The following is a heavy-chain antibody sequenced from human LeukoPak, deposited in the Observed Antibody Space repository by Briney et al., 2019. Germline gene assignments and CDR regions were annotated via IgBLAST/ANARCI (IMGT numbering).Heavy chain of an antibody. Sequence: SQTLSLTCTVSGGSISSGDYYWSWIRQPPGKGLDSIGNVYYSGSTYYNPSLKSRATISVDTSKNQFSLKLSSVTAADTAVYYCARRSNYVDYWGQGTLVTVSS. D-gene: IGHD4-11*01. CDR2: VYYSGST. CDR3: ARRSNYVDY. V-gene: IGHV4-30-4*08. CDR1: GGSISSGDYY. J-gene: IGHJ4*02.